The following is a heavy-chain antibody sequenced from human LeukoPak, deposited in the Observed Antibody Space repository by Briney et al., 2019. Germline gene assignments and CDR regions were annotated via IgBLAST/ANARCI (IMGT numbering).Heavy chain of an antibody. V-gene: IGHV1-46*01. CDR1: GYTFTSYY. CDR3: ARDDGYYGSGSYSPVF. CDR2: INPSGGST. J-gene: IGHJ3*01. D-gene: IGHD3-10*01. Sequence: GASVKVSCKASGYTFTSYYMHWVRQAPGQGLEWMGIINPSGGSTSYAQKFQGRVTMTGDTSTSTVYMELSSLRSEDTAVYYCARDDGYYGSGSYSPVFWGQGTMVTVSS.